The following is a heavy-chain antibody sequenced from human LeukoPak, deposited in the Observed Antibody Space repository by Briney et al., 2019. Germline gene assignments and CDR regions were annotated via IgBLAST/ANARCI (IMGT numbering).Heavy chain of an antibody. Sequence: GGSLRLSCAASGFTFSSYWMTWVRQAPGKGLEWVANIMEDGSENYYVDSVKGRFTISRDNAKNSLYLQMNSLRAEDTAVYYCARDGGLWFGELPSPSAFDIWGQGTMVTVSS. J-gene: IGHJ3*02. V-gene: IGHV3-7*01. CDR1: GFTFSSYW. CDR3: ARDGGLWFGELPSPSAFDI. D-gene: IGHD3-10*01. CDR2: IMEDGSEN.